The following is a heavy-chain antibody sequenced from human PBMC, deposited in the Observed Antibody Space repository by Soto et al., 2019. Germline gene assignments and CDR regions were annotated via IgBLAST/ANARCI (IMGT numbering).Heavy chain of an antibody. D-gene: IGHD1-26*01. V-gene: IGHV3-7*01. CDR3: ARDLEAGADLDY. Sequence: GGSLRLSCAASGFTFSGYWMSWFRQAPGKGLEWVANIKQDGSEKYYVDSVKGRFTISRDNAKNSLYLQMNSLRAEDTAVYYCARDLEAGADLDYWGQGTLVTVSS. CDR2: IKQDGSEK. J-gene: IGHJ4*02. CDR1: GFTFSGYW.